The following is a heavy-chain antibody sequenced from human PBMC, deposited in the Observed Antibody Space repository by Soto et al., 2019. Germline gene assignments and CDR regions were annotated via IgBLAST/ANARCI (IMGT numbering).Heavy chain of an antibody. J-gene: IGHJ6*03. V-gene: IGHV4-34*01. CDR2: INHSGST. CDR1: GGSFSNYY. D-gene: IGHD2-15*01. CDR3: ARGSGDYYYYMDV. Sequence: TSETLSLTCAVYGGSFSNYYWRWIRQPPGKGLEWIGEINHSGSTNYNPSLKSRVTISVDTSKNQFSLKLSSVIAADTAVYYCARGSGDYYYYMDVWGKGTTVTVLL.